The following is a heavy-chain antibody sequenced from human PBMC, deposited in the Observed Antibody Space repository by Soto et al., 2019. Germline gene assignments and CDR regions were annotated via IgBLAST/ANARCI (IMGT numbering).Heavy chain of an antibody. CDR1: GFSLSTSGVG. CDR3: AHRRPHRYFDWSEAFDI. CDR2: IYWDDDK. Sequence: ESGPTLVNPTQTLTLTCTFSGFSLSTSGVGVGWIRQPPGKALEWLALIYWDDDKRYSPSLKSRLTITKDTSKNQVVLTMTNMDPVDTATYYCAHRRPHRYFDWSEAFDIWGQGTMVTVSS. J-gene: IGHJ3*02. D-gene: IGHD3-9*01. V-gene: IGHV2-5*02.